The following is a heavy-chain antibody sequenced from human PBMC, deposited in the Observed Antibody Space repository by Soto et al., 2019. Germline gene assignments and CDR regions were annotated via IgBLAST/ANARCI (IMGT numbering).Heavy chain of an antibody. CDR2: ISAYNANA. V-gene: IGHV1-18*01. CDR3: ARENSYVDY. Sequence: QIQLLQSGAEVKKPGASVKVTCKASGYTFRNFGISWVRQAPGQGLEWMGWISAYNANANYAQKFQGRLTMTADTSTSTAYMELRSLRSDDTAVYYCARENSYVDYLCQGTLVTGSA. CDR1: GYTFRNFG. J-gene: IGHJ4*02.